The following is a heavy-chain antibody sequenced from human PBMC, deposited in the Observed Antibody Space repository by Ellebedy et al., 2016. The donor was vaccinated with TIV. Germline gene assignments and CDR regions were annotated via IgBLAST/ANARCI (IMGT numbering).Heavy chain of an antibody. CDR2: IYYSGST. CDR3: AVSGGGSGLR. V-gene: IGHV4-39*07. CDR1: GGSISSGDYY. Sequence: SETLSLTXTVSGGSISSGDYYWSWIRQPPGKGLEWIGSIYYSGSTYYNPSLKSRVTISVDTSKNQFSLKLSSVTAADTAVYYCAVSGGGSGLRWGQGTLVTVSS. D-gene: IGHD3-10*02. J-gene: IGHJ4*02.